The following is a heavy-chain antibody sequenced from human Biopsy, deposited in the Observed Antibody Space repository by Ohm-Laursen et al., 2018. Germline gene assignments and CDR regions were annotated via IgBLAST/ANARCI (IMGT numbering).Heavy chain of an antibody. D-gene: IGHD4-23*01. CDR2: ISGGGTL. CDR3: ARDTRWSPYSMDV. CDR1: GFSFSDYH. V-gene: IGHV3-11*01. J-gene: IGHJ6*02. Sequence: SLRLSCAATGFSFSDYHMRWIRQAPGRGLEWVSYISGGGTLYYGDSMKGRVTISRDNAKNSLYLQMHSLIAEDTAVYYCARDTRWSPYSMDVWGQGTTVTVSS.